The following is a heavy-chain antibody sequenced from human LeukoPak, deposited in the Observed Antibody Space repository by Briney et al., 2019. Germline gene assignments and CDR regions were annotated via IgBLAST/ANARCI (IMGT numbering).Heavy chain of an antibody. CDR3: ARGRGPITIFGVVPFDY. CDR2: IYSGGST. CDR1: GFTVSSNY. V-gene: IGHV3-53*01. Sequence: AGGSLRLFCAASGFTVSSNYMSWVRQAPGKGLEWVSVIYSGGSTYYADSVKGRFTISRDNSKNTLYLQMNSLRAEDTAVYYCARGRGPITIFGVVPFDYWGQGTLVTVSS. D-gene: IGHD3-3*01. J-gene: IGHJ4*02.